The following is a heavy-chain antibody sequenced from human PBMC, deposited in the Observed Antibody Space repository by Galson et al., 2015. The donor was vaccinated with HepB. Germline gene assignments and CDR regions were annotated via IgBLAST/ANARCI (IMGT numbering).Heavy chain of an antibody. Sequence: SLRLSCAASGFTFSNHAMTWVRQAPGKGLEWLPGIEAIDSRTYHAESVKGRFTISRDNSKNTVYLRMNGLRVDDTAVYFCARVLKLATWGFDPWGQGTLVTVSS. D-gene: IGHD1-1*01. V-gene: IGHV3-23*01. CDR1: GFTFSNHA. CDR2: IEAIDSRT. CDR3: ARVLKLATWGFDP. J-gene: IGHJ5*02.